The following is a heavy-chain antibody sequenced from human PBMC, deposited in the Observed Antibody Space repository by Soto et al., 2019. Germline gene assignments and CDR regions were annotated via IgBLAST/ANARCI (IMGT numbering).Heavy chain of an antibody. CDR1: GYTFTTYA. J-gene: IGHJ4*02. V-gene: IGHV1-3*01. Sequence: ASVKVSCKASGYTFTTYAMHWVRQAPGQRLEWMGWINAGNGKTKYSQKFQGRVTITRDTSATTAYTELSSLRSEDTAVYYCARAGDDCSTTNCYMIDYWGQGTLVTVSS. CDR2: INAGNGKT. D-gene: IGHD2-2*02. CDR3: ARAGDDCSTTNCYMIDY.